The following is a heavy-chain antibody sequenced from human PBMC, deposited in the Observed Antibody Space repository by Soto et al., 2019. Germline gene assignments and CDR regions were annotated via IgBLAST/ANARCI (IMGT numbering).Heavy chain of an antibody. CDR3: ARDGPIPLVGGIVVVPDAFDI. V-gene: IGHV1-46*03. CDR1: GYTFTSYY. Sequence: ASVKVSCKASGYTFTSYYMHWVRQAPGQGLEWMGIINPSGGSTSYAQKFQGRVTMTRDTSTSTVYMELSSLRSEDTAVYYCARDGPIPLVGGIVVVPDAFDIWGQGTMVTVSS. J-gene: IGHJ3*02. CDR2: INPSGGST. D-gene: IGHD2-21*01.